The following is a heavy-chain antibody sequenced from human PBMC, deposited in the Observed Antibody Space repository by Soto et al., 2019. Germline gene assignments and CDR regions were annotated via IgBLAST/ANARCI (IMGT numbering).Heavy chain of an antibody. CDR1: GGSISGYY. J-gene: IGHJ4*02. CDR3: ARHVTGYCSGGSCPYYFDF. D-gene: IGHD2-15*01. V-gene: IGHV4-59*08. CDR2: IYYSGGGA. Sequence: SETLSLTCTVSGGSISGYYWSWIRQPPGKGLEWIGYIYYSGGGAKYSPSLESRVTISVDASKNQFSLKLTSVTAADTAVYYCARHVTGYCSGGSCPYYFDFWGQGTLVTVSS.